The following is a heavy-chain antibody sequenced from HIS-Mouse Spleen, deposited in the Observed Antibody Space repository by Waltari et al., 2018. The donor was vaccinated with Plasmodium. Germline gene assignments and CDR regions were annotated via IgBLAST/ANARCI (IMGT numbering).Heavy chain of an antibody. D-gene: IGHD1-7*01. J-gene: IGHJ6*02. CDR3: ARAALELYRGMDV. V-gene: IGHV3-7*01. CDR1: GFTFSSYW. CDR2: IKQDGSEK. Sequence: EVQLVESGGGLVQPGGSLRLSCAASGFTFSSYWMSWVRQGPGKGLGWVDNIKQDGSEKYYVDSVKGRFTISRDNAKNSLYLQMNSLRAEDTAVYYCARAALELYRGMDVWGQGTTVTVSS.